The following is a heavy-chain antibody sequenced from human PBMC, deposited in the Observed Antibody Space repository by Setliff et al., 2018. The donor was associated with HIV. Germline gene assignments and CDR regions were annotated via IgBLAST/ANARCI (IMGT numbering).Heavy chain of an antibody. CDR2: IKQDGSDK. Sequence: GGSLRLSCAASGFAFSGHQMSWVRQAPGKGLEWVAKIKQDGSDKYYVDSVKGRFTISRDNAKNSLYLQMNSLRAEDTAMYYCARDWRHGYFDYWGQGTLVTVSS. CDR3: ARDWRHGYFDY. CDR1: GFAFSGHQ. D-gene: IGHD3-3*01. J-gene: IGHJ4*02. V-gene: IGHV3-7*01.